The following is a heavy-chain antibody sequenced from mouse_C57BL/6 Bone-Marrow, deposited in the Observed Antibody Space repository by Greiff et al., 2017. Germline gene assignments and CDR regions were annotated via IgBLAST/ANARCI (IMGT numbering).Heavy chain of an antibody. D-gene: IGHD2-4*01. J-gene: IGHJ1*03. Sequence: EVNLVESEGGLVQPGSSMKLSCTASGFTFSDYYMAWVRQVPEKGLEWVANINYDGSSTYYLDSLKSRFIISRDNAKNILYLQMSSLKSEDTATYYCARFHYDYPYFDVWGTGTTVTVSS. CDR1: GFTFSDYY. V-gene: IGHV5-16*01. CDR2: INYDGSST. CDR3: ARFHYDYPYFDV.